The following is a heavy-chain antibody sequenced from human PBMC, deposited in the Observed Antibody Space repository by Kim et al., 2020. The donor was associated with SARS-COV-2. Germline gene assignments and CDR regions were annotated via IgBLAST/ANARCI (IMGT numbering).Heavy chain of an antibody. CDR3: ARFKVRGESFEFDP. CDR2: IYYSGST. D-gene: IGHD3-10*01. V-gene: IGHV4-59*13. Sequence: SETLSLTCTVSGGSISSYYWSWIRQPPGKGLEWIGYIYYSGSTNYNPSLKSRVTISVDTSKNQFSLKLSSVTAADTAVYYCARFKVRGESFEFDPWGQGTLVTVSS. J-gene: IGHJ5*02. CDR1: GGSISSYY.